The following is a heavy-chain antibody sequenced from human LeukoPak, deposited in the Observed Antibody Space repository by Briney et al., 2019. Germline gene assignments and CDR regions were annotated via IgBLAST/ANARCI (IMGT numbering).Heavy chain of an antibody. CDR2: ISSSSSYI. D-gene: IGHD3-3*01. CDR1: AFTFSSYS. J-gene: IGHJ4*02. Sequence: AGSLTLSCPSSAFTFSSYSMNWFRPAPCKALEWVSSISSSSSYIYYADSVKGRFTISRDNAKNSLYLQMNSLRAEDTAVYYCARDTEWYGGYYFDYWGQGTLVTVSS. CDR3: ARDTEWYGGYYFDY. V-gene: IGHV3-21*01.